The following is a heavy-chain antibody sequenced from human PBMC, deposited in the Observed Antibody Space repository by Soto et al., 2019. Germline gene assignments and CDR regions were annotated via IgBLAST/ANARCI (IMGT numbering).Heavy chain of an antibody. CDR3: ARLNAYYYDDSGYKSATYCDY. CDR2: IYYSGST. J-gene: IGHJ4*02. CDR1: AGSISSSSYY. Sequence: SETLSLTCTVSAGSISSSSYYWGWLRQPPGKGLERIGSIYYSGSTYYNPSPKSRVTISVDTSKNQFSLPLSSVTAAATAVYYCARLNAYYYDDSGYKSATYCDYWGQRTLVSISS. D-gene: IGHD3-22*01. V-gene: IGHV4-39*01.